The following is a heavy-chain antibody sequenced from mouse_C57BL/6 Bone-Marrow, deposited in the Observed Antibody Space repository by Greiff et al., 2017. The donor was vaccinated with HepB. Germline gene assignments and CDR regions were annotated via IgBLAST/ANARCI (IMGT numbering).Heavy chain of an antibody. CDR1: GFTFSDYY. CDR2: ISNGGGST. Sequence: EVKLMESGGGLVQPGGSLKLSCAASGFTFSDYYMYWVRQTPEKRLEWVAYISNGGGSTYYPDTVKGRFTISRDNAKNTLYLQMRRLKSEDTAMYYCARPGSRYWYFDVWGTGTTVTVSS. V-gene: IGHV5-12*01. J-gene: IGHJ1*03. CDR3: ARPGSRYWYFDV. D-gene: IGHD1-1*01.